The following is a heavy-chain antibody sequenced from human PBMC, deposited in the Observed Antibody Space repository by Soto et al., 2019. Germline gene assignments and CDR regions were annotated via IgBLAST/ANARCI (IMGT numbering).Heavy chain of an antibody. CDR1: GFTFSSYW. D-gene: IGHD2-15*01. Sequence: PGGSLRLSCAASGFTFSSYWMSWVRQAPGKGLEWVANIKQDGSEKYYVDSVKGRFTISRDNAKNSLYLQMNSPRAEDTAVYYCARVSRYCSSGSCYSSPDAFDIWGQGTMVTVSS. CDR2: IKQDGSEK. J-gene: IGHJ3*02. CDR3: ARVSRYCSSGSCYSSPDAFDI. V-gene: IGHV3-7*01.